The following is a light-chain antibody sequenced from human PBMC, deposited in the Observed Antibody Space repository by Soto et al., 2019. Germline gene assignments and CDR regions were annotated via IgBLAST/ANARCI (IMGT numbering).Light chain of an antibody. Sequence: EITLTQSPGTLSLTTCERATLSFRAIQSVSSSYLAWYQQKPGQAPRLLIYAASTRATGIPARFSGSGCGTEFTLTISSLQSEDFAVYVCQKYGSSPPITFGQGTRLEIK. CDR1: QSVSSSY. CDR2: AAS. J-gene: IGKJ5*01. V-gene: IGKV3-20*01. CDR3: QKYGSSPPIT.